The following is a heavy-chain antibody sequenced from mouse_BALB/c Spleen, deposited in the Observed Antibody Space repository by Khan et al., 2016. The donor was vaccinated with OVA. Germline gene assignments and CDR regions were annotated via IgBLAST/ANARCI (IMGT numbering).Heavy chain of an antibody. CDR3: ARDYGRNFWFGY. V-gene: IGHV1S136*01. CDR2: IYPYNDGS. J-gene: IGHJ3*01. Sequence: VQLQQSGPELVKPGASVKMSCKASGYTFTNYIIHWVKQKPGQGLEWIGYIYPYNDGSKYNEKFKGKATLTADKSSSTAYMELSSLTSEDYAVYYAARDYGRNFWFGYWGQGTPLTVSA. D-gene: IGHD1-1*01. CDR1: GYTFTNYI.